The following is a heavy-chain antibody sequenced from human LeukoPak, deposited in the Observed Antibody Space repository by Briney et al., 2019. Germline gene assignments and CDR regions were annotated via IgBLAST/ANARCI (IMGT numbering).Heavy chain of an antibody. D-gene: IGHD6-6*01. CDR3: ARLGSSSGYYYYMDV. V-gene: IGHV4-59*08. CDR1: VGSISCYY. J-gene: IGHJ6*03. CDR2: IYYSGST. Sequence: SETLSHTCTVSVGSISCYYWSWIRPPPGKGLEWIGYIYYSGSTNYNPSLKSRVTISVDTSKNQISLKLSSVTAADTAVYYCARLGSSSGYYYYMDVWGKGTTVTVSS.